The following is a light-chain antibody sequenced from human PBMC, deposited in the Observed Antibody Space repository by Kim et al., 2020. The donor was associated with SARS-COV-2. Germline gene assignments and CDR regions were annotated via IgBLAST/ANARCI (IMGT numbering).Light chain of an antibody. CDR2: KAS. CDR1: QGISGW. J-gene: IGKJ5*01. Sequence: VGARVTITCRASQGISGWLAWYQQKPGQAPKLLIYKASTLESGVPSRFSGSGSETDFTLTISSLRPDDSATYYCQQYYSYFPLTFGQGTRLEIK. CDR3: QQYYSYFPLT. V-gene: IGKV1-5*03.